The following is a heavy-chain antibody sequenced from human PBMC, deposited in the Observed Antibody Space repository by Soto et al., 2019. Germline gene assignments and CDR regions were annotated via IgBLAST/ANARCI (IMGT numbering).Heavy chain of an antibody. CDR1: GLTFSRFC. D-gene: IGHD2-15*01. CDR2: ISYDGSNK. J-gene: IGHJ4*02. V-gene: IGHV3-30*18. Sequence: GGSLRLSCAVSGLTFSRFCMHWVRQAPGKGLEWAAVISYDGSNKFYADSVKGRFTISRDNSKNTLFLQMISLRAEDTAVYYCAKEYCTGGTCNRSFFDYWGQGALVTVSS. CDR3: AKEYCTGGTCNRSFFDY.